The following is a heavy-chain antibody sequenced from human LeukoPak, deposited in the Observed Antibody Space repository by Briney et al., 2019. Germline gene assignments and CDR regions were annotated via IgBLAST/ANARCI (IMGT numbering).Heavy chain of an antibody. V-gene: IGHV4-59*06. CDR2: IYYSGST. CDR1: GGSISSYY. CDR3: ASAYYDYVWGSYRSKHYYFDY. D-gene: IGHD3-16*02. Sequence: PSETLSLTCTVSGGSISSYYWSWIRQHPGKGLEWIGYIYYSGSTYYNPSLKSRVTISVDTSKNQFSLKLSSVTAADTAVYYCASAYYDYVWGSYRSKHYYFDYWGQGTLVTVSS. J-gene: IGHJ4*02.